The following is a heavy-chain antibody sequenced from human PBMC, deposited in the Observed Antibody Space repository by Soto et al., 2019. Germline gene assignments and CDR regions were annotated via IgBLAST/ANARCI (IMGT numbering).Heavy chain of an antibody. CDR1: GFTFSSYG. D-gene: IGHD2-21*02. CDR3: AKGKGPVVVTAPFDY. CDR2: ISYDGSNK. Sequence: QVQLVESGGGVVQPGRSLRLSCAASGFTFSSYGMHWVRQAPGKGLEWVAVISYDGSNKYYADSVKGRFTVSRDKSKNTLYLKVNSLRAEDTAVYYCAKGKGPVVVTAPFDYWGQGTLVTVSS. J-gene: IGHJ4*02. V-gene: IGHV3-30*18.